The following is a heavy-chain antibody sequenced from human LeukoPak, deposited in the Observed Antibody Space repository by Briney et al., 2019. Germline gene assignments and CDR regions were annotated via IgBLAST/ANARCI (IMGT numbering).Heavy chain of an antibody. CDR3: ARDGQQLVRFLY. Sequence: SVKVSCKASGGTFSSYTISWVRQAPGQGLEWMGRIIPILGIANYAQKFQGRVTITADQSTSTAYMELSSLRSEDTAVYYCARDGQQLVRFLYWGQGTLVTVSS. V-gene: IGHV1-69*04. CDR2: IIPILGIA. D-gene: IGHD6-6*01. CDR1: GGTFSSYT. J-gene: IGHJ4*02.